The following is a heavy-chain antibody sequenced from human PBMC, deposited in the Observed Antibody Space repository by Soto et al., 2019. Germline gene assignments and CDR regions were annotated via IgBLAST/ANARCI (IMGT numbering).Heavy chain of an antibody. Sequence: GGSLRLSCAASGFTFSDRYMDWVRQAPGKGLEWVGRTKNKANSYTTEYAASVKGRFTISRDYSRDSVYLQMNSLKTDDTAVYYCTIEGAYPGFGFDYWGQGTLVTVSS. CDR3: TIEGAYPGFGFDY. D-gene: IGHD3-10*01. J-gene: IGHJ4*02. V-gene: IGHV3-72*01. CDR1: GFTFSDRY. CDR2: TKNKANSYTT.